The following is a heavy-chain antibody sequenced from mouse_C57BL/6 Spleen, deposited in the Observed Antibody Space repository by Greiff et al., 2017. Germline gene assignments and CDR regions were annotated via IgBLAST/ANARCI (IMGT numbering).Heavy chain of an antibody. J-gene: IGHJ3*01. CDR2: IYPRSGNT. V-gene: IGHV1-81*01. CDR1: GYTFTSYG. Sequence: VHLVESGAELARPGASVKLSCKASGYTFTSYGISWVKQRTGQGLEWIGEIYPRSGNTYYNEKFKGKATLTADKSSSTAYMELRSLTSEDSAVYFCARGDYDGDPWFAYWGQGTLVTVSA. CDR3: ARGDYDGDPWFAY. D-gene: IGHD2-4*01.